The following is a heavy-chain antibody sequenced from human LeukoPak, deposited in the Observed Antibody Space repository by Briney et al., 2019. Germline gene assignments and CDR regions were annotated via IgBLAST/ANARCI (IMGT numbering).Heavy chain of an antibody. CDR2: IRYDGSNK. D-gene: IGHD6-19*01. Sequence: GGSLRLSCAASGFTFSSYGMHWVRQAPGKGLEWVAFIRYDGSNKYYADSVKGRFTISRDNSKNTLYLQMNSLRAEDTAVYYCAKDPSRRIAVAGTRPDYWGQGTLVTVSS. J-gene: IGHJ4*02. CDR3: AKDPSRRIAVAGTRPDY. CDR1: GFTFSSYG. V-gene: IGHV3-30*02.